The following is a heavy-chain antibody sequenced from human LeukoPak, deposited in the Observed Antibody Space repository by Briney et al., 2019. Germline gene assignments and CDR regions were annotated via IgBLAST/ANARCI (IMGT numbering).Heavy chain of an antibody. J-gene: IGHJ4*02. CDR1: GGSISSGGYY. Sequence: SETLSLTCTVSGGSISSGGYYWSWIRQHPGKGLEWIGYIYYSGSTYYNPSLKSRVTISVDTSKNQFSLKLSSVTAADTAVYYGARGGGVLRYFDWPSYFDYWGQGTLVTVSS. D-gene: IGHD3-9*01. CDR3: ARGGGVLRYFDWPSYFDY. CDR2: IYYSGST. V-gene: IGHV4-31*03.